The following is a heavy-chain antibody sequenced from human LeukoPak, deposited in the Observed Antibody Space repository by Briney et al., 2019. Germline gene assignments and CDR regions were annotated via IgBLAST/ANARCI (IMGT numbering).Heavy chain of an antibody. Sequence: SVKVSCKASGGTFSNYAISWVRQAPGQRLEWMGGFIPVFGTAHYAQNFQGRVTITADESTSTVYLELSSLRSEDTAVYYCARDVDDVVVIPAAMDVWGQRTAVTVSS. J-gene: IGHJ6*02. V-gene: IGHV1-69*13. CDR1: GGTFSNYA. CDR2: FIPVFGTA. D-gene: IGHD2-2*01. CDR3: ARDVDDVVVIPAAMDV.